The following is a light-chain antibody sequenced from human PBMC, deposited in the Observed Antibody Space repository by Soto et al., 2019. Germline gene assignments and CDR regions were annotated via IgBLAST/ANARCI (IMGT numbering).Light chain of an antibody. CDR2: SAY. CDR3: QQNNNWWT. J-gene: IGKJ1*01. CDR1: QSVSNN. V-gene: IGKV3-15*01. Sequence: EIVMTQSPATLSVSPGERVTLYSSASQSVSNNLAWYQQKPDQAPRLLIFSAYNRATGIPARFSGRGSETMFTTTISSLQSEDFAVYNCQQNNNWWTFVHGTKLDMK.